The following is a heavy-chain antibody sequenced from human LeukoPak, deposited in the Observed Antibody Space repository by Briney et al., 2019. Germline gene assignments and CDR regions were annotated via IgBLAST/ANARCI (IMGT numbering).Heavy chain of an antibody. D-gene: IGHD3-9*01. Sequence: GGSLRLSCAASGFTFASYAMNWVRQAPGKGLEWVSSISDSGDTTYYADSVKGRFTISRDNSKNTLYLQMNSLRAEDTAVYYCAKGGDYDILTGHDYWGQGTLVTVSS. CDR2: ISDSGDTT. CDR3: AKGGDYDILTGHDY. CDR1: GFTFASYA. V-gene: IGHV3-23*01. J-gene: IGHJ4*02.